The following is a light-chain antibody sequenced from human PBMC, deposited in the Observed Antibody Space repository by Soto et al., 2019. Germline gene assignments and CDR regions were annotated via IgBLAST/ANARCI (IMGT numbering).Light chain of an antibody. CDR2: AAS. CDR1: QDIGRY. J-gene: IGKJ1*01. CDR3: PQHYSCSS. Sequence: DIQLTQSPSFVSASVGERVTITCRASQDIGRYLSWYQQKPGEAPTLLISAASTLQSGVPSGFSGSGAGTEFTFTIHDLLPVDFATYYWPQHYSCSSFGQGTKV. V-gene: IGKV1-9*01.